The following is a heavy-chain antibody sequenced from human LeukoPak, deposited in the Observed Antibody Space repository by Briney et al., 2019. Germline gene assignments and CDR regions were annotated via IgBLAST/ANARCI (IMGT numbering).Heavy chain of an antibody. J-gene: IGHJ4*02. CDR3: ARGNLPGYTYGSVY. Sequence: SGGSLRLSCAVSGFTFSTFAMSWVRQAPGKGLEWVSAISDGGGTTHYADSVRGRFTIFRDNSKNTLYLQMNSLRAEDTAVYYCARGNLPGYTYGSVYWGQGTLVTVSS. V-gene: IGHV3-23*01. D-gene: IGHD5-18*01. CDR2: ISDGGGTT. CDR1: GFTFSTFA.